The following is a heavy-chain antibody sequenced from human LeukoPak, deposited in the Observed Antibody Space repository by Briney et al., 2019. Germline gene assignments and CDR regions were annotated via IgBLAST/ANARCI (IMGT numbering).Heavy chain of an antibody. CDR3: ARVGYYGSGSYYKDYYYYGMDV. CDR1: GFTVSSNY. J-gene: IGHJ6*04. D-gene: IGHD3-10*01. CDR2: IYSGGST. Sequence: GGSLRLSCAASGFTVSSNYMSWVRQAPGKGLEWVSVIYSGGSTYYADSVKGRFTIPRDNSKNTLYLQMNSLRAEDTAVYYCARVGYYGSGSYYKDYYYYGMDVWGKGTTVTVSS. V-gene: IGHV3-53*01.